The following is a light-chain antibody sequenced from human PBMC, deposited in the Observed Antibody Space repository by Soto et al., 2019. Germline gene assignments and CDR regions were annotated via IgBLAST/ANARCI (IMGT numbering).Light chain of an antibody. CDR2: SVS. Sequence: QSALAQPASVSGSPGQSITISCSGTSSDIGAYYHVAWYQQFTGKTPKLMIYSVSNRPSGVSYRFSGSKSGNTASLTISGLQADDEADYYCISYTVSRTYVFGTGTKVTVL. V-gene: IGLV2-14*01. J-gene: IGLJ1*01. CDR1: SSDIGAYYH. CDR3: ISYTVSRTYV.